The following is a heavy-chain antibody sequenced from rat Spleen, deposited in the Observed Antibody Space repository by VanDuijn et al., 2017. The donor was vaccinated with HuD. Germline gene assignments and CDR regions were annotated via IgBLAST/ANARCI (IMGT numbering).Heavy chain of an antibody. CDR2: ISYEGSST. V-gene: IGHV5-22*01. Sequence: EVQLVESGGGLVQPGRSLKLSCAASGFTFSDYYMAWVRQAPKKGLEWVASISYEGSSTYYGDSVKGRFTISRDNAKSTLYLQMDSLRSEDTAMYYCAALASPMGYWGQGVMVTVSS. CDR3: AALASPMGY. J-gene: IGHJ2*01. CDR1: GFTFSDYY. D-gene: IGHD4-1*01.